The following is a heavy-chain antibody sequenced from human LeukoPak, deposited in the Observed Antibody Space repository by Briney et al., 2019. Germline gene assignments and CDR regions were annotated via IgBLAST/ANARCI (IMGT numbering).Heavy chain of an antibody. Sequence: GGSLRLSCAASGFTFDNYAMHWVRQAPGKGLEWLSIISWNSGYIGYADSVKGRFTISRDNAKKSLDLQMNSLRAEDTAFYYCAKVRGTYSSGYFFDYRGQGTLVTVSS. CDR1: GFTFDNYA. J-gene: IGHJ4*02. CDR2: ISWNSGYI. V-gene: IGHV3-9*01. D-gene: IGHD6-19*01. CDR3: AKVRGTYSSGYFFDY.